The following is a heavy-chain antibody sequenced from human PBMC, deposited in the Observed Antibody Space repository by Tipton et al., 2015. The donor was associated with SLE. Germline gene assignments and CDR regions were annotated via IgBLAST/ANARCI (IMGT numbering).Heavy chain of an antibody. J-gene: IGHJ6*03. CDR2: VYTTGST. Sequence: GLVKPSETLSLTCTVSGGSISSGSYYWTWIRQPAGKRLEWIGRVYTTGSTNYNPSLKSRVTISMDTSKNHFSLKLSSVTAADTAVYYCARGGGDTYGYAIGLTAGYYYLDVWGKGTTVIVSS. CDR3: ARGGGDTYGYAIGLTAGYYYLDV. V-gene: IGHV4-61*02. D-gene: IGHD5-18*01. CDR1: GGSISSGSYY.